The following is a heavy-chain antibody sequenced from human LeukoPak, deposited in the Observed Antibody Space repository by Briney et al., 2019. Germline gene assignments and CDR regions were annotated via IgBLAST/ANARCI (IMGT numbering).Heavy chain of an antibody. V-gene: IGHV3-74*01. CDR2: INSDGSST. CDR1: GFTFSSYW. D-gene: IGHD5-18*01. CDR3: PRVVVDTAMVFDY. J-gene: IGHJ4*02. Sequence: GGSLRLSCAASGFTFSSYWMHWVRQAPGKGLVWVSRINSDGSSTSYADSVKGRFTISRDNAKNTLYLQMNSLRAEDTAVYYCPRVVVDTAMVFDYWGQGTLVTVSS.